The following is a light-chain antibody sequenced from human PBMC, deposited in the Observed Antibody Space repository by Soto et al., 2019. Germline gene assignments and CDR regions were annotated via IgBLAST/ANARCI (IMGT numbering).Light chain of an antibody. Sequence: EVVMTQSPATLSVSPGERATLSCRASQSVSSNLAWYQQKPGQAPRLLIYGASTRATGIPGRLSGSGSGTEFTLTISSLQSEDFGVYYCQQYNNWPLTFGGGTKVEIK. CDR3: QQYNNWPLT. V-gene: IGKV3-15*01. J-gene: IGKJ4*01. CDR1: QSVSSN. CDR2: GAS.